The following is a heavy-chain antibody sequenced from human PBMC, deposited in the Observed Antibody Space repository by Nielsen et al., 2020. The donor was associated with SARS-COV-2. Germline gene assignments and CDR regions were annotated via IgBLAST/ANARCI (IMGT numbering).Heavy chain of an antibody. CDR1: GGSFSSNSYY. CDR3: ARRLAYSSSSGDFDS. J-gene: IGHJ4*02. Sequence: SETLSLTCTVSGGSFSSNSYYWGWIRQPPGKGLEWIASIYYSGTTYYNPSLKSRVAISIDTSKNQVSLKLSSVTAADTAVYYCARRLAYSSSSGDFDSWGQGTLVTVSS. V-gene: IGHV4-39*01. D-gene: IGHD6-6*01. CDR2: IYYSGTT.